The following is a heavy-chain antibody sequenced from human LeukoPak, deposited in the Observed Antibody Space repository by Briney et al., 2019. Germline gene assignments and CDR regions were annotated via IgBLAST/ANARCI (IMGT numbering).Heavy chain of an antibody. CDR2: IKQDGSEK. CDR1: GFTFSSYW. D-gene: IGHD4-17*01. V-gene: IGHV3-7*01. CDR3: ARTVTTMVSNWFDP. Sequence: GGSLRLSCAASGFTFSSYWMSWVRQAPGKGLEWVANIKQDGSEKYYVDSVKGRFTISRDNAKNSLYLQMNSLRAEDTAVYYCARTVTTMVSNWFDPWGQGTLVTVSS. J-gene: IGHJ5*02.